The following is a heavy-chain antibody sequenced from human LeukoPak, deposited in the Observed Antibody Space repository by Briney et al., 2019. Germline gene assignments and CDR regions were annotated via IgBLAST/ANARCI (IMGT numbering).Heavy chain of an antibody. CDR3: ANLPDGAYYYGMDV. D-gene: IGHD4/OR15-4a*01. V-gene: IGHV3-7*01. Sequence: PGGSLRLSCAASGFTFSSYWMSWVRQAPGKGLEWVANIKQDGSEKYYVDSVKGRFTISRDNAKNSLYLQMNSLRAEDTAVYYCANLPDGAYYYGMDVWGQGTTVTVSS. CDR1: GFTFSSYW. J-gene: IGHJ6*02. CDR2: IKQDGSEK.